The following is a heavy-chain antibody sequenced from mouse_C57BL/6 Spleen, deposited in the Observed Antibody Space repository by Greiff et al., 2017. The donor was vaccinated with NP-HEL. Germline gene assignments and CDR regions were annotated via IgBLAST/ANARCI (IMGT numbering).Heavy chain of an antibody. J-gene: IGHJ3*01. CDR3: ARAYYDYAWFAY. Sequence: QVQLQQPGAELVKPGASVKLSCKASGYTFTSYWMHWVKQRPGRGLEWIGRIDPNSGGTKYNEKFKSKATLTVDKPSSTAYMQLSSRTSEDSAVYYCARAYYDYAWFAYWGQGTLVTVSA. V-gene: IGHV1-72*01. CDR1: GYTFTSYW. CDR2: IDPNSGGT. D-gene: IGHD2-4*01.